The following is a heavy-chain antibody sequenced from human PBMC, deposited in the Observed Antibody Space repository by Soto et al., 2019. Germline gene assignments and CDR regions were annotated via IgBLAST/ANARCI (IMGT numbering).Heavy chain of an antibody. CDR2: ISHTGST. D-gene: IGHD3-16*01. J-gene: IGHJ5*02. CDR1: GGSITSGNSYS. V-gene: IGHV4-30-2*01. Sequence: PSETLSLTCAVSGGSITSGNSYSWSWIRQPPGKGLEWIGSISHTGSTSYTPSLKSRVTISVDKSKHQFPLQLSSVTAAAMRGYYCARAVAPYVGTWFDPWGQGTLVTVSS. CDR3: ARAVAPYVGTWFDP.